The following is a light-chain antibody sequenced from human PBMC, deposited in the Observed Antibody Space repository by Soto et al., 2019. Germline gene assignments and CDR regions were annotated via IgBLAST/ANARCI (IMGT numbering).Light chain of an antibody. J-gene: IGKJ1*01. CDR2: GAS. CDR1: QSISFY. V-gene: IGKV1-39*01. CDR3: QEDYTSSRT. Sequence: DIQMTQSPSSLSASVGDRVTITCRASQSISFYLNWYQHRPGKAPQLLIYGASTLRSGVPSRFSGRGSGTDFTLTITSLQPEDFATYSCQEDYTSSRTFGQGTTVEI.